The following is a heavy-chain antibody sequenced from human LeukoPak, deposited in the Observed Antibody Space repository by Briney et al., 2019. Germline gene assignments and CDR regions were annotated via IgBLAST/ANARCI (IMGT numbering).Heavy chain of an antibody. V-gene: IGHV3-30-3*01. J-gene: IGHJ3*02. CDR1: GFTFSSYA. CDR3: AKLELHSIDI. Sequence: PGGSLRLSCAASGFTFSSYAMHWVRQAPGKGLEWVAVISYDGSNKYYADSVKGRFTISRDNSKNTLYLQMNSLRAEDTAVYYCAKLELHSIDIWGQGTMVTVSS. CDR2: ISYDGSNK. D-gene: IGHD1-7*01.